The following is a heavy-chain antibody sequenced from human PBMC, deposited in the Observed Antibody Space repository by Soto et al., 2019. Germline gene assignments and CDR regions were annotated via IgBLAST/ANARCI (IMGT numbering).Heavy chain of an antibody. V-gene: IGHV3-15*07. CDR2: IKSKTDGGTK. Sequence: GGSLRLSCAASGFTFSNAWMNWVRQAPGKGLEWVGRIKSKTDGGTKDYAAPAKGRFTISRDDSKNTLYLQMNSLKTEDTAVYYCTTESIAAAAKYHNSYYYYGMDVWGQGTTVTVSS. J-gene: IGHJ6*02. CDR3: TTESIAAAAKYHNSYYYYGMDV. CDR1: GFTFSNAW. D-gene: IGHD6-13*01.